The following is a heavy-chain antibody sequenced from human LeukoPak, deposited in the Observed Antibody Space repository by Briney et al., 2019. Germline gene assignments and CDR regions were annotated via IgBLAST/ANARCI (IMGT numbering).Heavy chain of an antibody. CDR2: IYTSGST. Sequence: SETLSLTCAVYGGSFSGYYWSWIRQPPGKGLEWIGYIYTSGSTNYNPSLKSRVTISVDTSKNQFSLKLSSVTAADTAVYYCARHYALGDAFDIWGQGTMVTVSS. CDR1: GGSFSGYY. D-gene: IGHD3-16*01. V-gene: IGHV4-4*09. J-gene: IGHJ3*02. CDR3: ARHYALGDAFDI.